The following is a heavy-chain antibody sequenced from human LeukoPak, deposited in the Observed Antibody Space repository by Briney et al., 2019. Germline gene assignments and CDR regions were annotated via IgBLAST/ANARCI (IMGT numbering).Heavy chain of an antibody. Sequence: GGSLRLSCVASGFTFSVSWMSWARQAPGKGLEWVADIKKDGSEKDYVDSVKGRFTISRDNAKNSLYLQMDSLRAEDTAVYYCATYTNWVAGDVWGQGTTVSVSS. CDR1: GFTFSVSW. J-gene: IGHJ6*02. V-gene: IGHV3-7*01. D-gene: IGHD7-27*01. CDR2: IKKDGSEK. CDR3: ATYTNWVAGDV.